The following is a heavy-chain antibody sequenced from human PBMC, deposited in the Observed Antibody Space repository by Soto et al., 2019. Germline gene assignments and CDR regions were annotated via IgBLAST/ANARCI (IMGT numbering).Heavy chain of an antibody. CDR3: AISTGGFGGLGVVPSDY. J-gene: IGHJ4*02. V-gene: IGHV3-23*01. Sequence: EVQLLESGGGLVQPGGSLRLSCAASGFTYESYAMSWVRQAPGKGLEWVSGINSGGTVAHYADSVKGRFAISRDTPKNTPSLEMNSLRADDTGLYYCAISTGGFGGLGVVPSDYWGQGTLVTVSS. CDR2: INSGGTVA. D-gene: IGHD3-16*01. CDR1: GFTYESYA.